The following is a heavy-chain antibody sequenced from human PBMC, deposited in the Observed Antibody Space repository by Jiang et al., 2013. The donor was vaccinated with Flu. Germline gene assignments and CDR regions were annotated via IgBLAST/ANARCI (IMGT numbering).Heavy chain of an antibody. CDR3: AKGSPGFDY. V-gene: IGHV3-30*18. CDR2: ISYDGSNK. J-gene: IGHJ4*02. Sequence: GRSLRLSCAASGFTFSSYGMHWVRQAPGKGLEWVAVISYDGSNKYYADSVKGRFTISRDNSKNTLYLQMNSLRAEDTAVYYCAKGSPGFDYWGQGTLVTVSS. CDR1: GFTFSSYG.